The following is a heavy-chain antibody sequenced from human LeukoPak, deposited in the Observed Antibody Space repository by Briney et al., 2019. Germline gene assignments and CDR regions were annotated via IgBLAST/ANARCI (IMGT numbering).Heavy chain of an antibody. Sequence: PSETLSLTCTVSGGSISGDYWSWIRQPPGEGLEWIGYIHYTGGANYNPSLESRVTMSVDMSKNLLSLKLTSVTAADTAVYYCARIYSSSALGYSDYWGQGTLLTVSS. J-gene: IGHJ4*02. V-gene: IGHV4-59*08. CDR1: GGSISGDY. CDR2: IHYTGGA. D-gene: IGHD3-22*01. CDR3: ARIYSSSALGYSDY.